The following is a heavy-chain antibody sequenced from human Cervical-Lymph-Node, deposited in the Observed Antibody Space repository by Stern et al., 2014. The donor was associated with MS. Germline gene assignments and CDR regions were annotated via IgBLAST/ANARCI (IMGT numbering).Heavy chain of an antibody. V-gene: IGHV5-51*03. J-gene: IGHJ3*02. CDR3: ARRGITGSIQDAFDI. CDR2: IYPGDSDT. D-gene: IGHD1-20*01. CDR1: GYSFTSYW. Sequence: VQLLESGTEVKKPGESLKISCKGSGYSFTSYWIAWVRQMPGKGLECMGIIYPGDSDTTYSPSFEGRVTISAGKSSSTAYLEWSGLKASDTAMYYCARRGITGSIQDAFDIWGQGTMVTVSS.